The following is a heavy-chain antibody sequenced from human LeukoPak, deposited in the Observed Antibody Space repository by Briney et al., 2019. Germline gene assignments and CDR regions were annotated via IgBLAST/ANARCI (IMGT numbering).Heavy chain of an antibody. V-gene: IGHV3-11*04. J-gene: IGHJ4*02. D-gene: IGHD3-22*01. CDR2: ISSSGSTI. CDR3: ARDPYYYDSSGIDY. CDR1: GFTFSDYY. Sequence: GGSLRLSCAASGFTFSDYYMSWIRQAPGKGLEWVSYISSSGSTIYYADSVKGRFTISRDNAKDSLYLQMSSLRAEDTAVYYCARDPYYYDSSGIDYWGQGTLVTVSS.